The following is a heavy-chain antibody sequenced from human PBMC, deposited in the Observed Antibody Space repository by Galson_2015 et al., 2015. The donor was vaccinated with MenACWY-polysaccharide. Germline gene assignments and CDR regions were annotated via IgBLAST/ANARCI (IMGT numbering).Heavy chain of an antibody. D-gene: IGHD5-18*01. Sequence: SLRLSCAASGFIFNNYDMSWVRQAPGKGLEWVSGVSGTGHSTYYADSVKGRFTISRDNSKNTLYLEMKSLRAEDTATYYCAKVHSYAYVNFYYGLDVWGQGTTVTVSS. CDR3: AKVHSYAYVNFYYGLDV. CDR1: GFIFNNYD. J-gene: IGHJ6*02. V-gene: IGHV3-23*01. CDR2: VSGTGHST.